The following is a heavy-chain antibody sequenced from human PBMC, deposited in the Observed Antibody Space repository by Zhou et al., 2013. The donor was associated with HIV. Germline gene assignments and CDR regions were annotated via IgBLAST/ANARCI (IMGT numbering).Heavy chain of an antibody. CDR2: INPNSGGT. CDR3: ARRLADYYYYMDG. J-gene: IGHJ6*03. CDR1: GYTFTAYY. D-gene: IGHD2-21*01. Sequence: QVQLVQSGAEVKKPGASVKVSCKASGYTFTAYYLHWLRQAPGQGLEWMGWINPNSGGTEYAQTFQGRVIMTRDTSISTAYMELSRLGSDDTALYYCARRLADYYYYMDGLGPRDRGHRLL. V-gene: IGHV1-2*02.